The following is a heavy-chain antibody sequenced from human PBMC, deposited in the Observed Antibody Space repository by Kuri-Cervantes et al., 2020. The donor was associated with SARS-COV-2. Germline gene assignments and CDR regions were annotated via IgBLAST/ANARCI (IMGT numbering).Heavy chain of an antibody. CDR1: GFTFSNYA. J-gene: IGHJ5*02. D-gene: IGHD7-27*01. CDR2: ISGSGGST. CDR3: AKVRNWDFDH. Sequence: GGSLRLSCAASGFTFSNYAMSWVRQAPGKGLEWVSAISGSGGSTYYADSVKGRFTISRDNSKNTLYLQMSSLRAEDTAVYYCAKVRNWDFDHWGQGVLVTVSS. V-gene: IGHV3-23*01.